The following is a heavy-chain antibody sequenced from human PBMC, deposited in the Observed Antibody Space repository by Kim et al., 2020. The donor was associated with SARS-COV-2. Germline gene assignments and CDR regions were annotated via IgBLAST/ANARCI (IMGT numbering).Heavy chain of an antibody. V-gene: IGHV3-30*01. J-gene: IGHJ6*02. D-gene: IGHD6-13*01. Sequence: DSVKGRFTISRDNSKNTLYLQMNSLRAEDTAVYYCARDLPAAGRYYGMDVWGQGTTVTVSS. CDR3: ARDLPAAGRYYGMDV.